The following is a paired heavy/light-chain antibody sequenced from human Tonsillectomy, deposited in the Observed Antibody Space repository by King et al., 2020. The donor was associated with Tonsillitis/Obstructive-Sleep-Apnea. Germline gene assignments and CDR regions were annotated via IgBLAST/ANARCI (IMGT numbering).Light chain of an antibody. CDR3: QQYDNWPFT. Sequence: EIVMTQSPATVSVSPGERATLSCRATQNVNRNLAWYQQKPGQAPRLLIFGASTRASGFSATISASGSGTEFTLTISSLHPEDIAVYYCQQYDNWPFTFGGGTKVEIK. CDR2: GAS. J-gene: IGKJ4*01. V-gene: IGKV3-15*01. CDR1: QNVNRN.
Heavy chain of an antibody. CDR2: ISAHNADT. D-gene: IGHD6-13*01. CDR3: GRGNSKGSTWYLAY. CDR1: GYTFTNYG. V-gene: IGHV1-18*01. J-gene: IGHJ4*02. Sequence: QIQLVQSGAEVKKPGASVKVSCQASGYTFTNYGISWVRQAPGQGLEWIGWISAHNADTKSAQIFQGRVTMTTDTTTSTAYMELTSLRSDDTAVYYCGRGNSKGSTWYLAYWGQGTLVTVSS.